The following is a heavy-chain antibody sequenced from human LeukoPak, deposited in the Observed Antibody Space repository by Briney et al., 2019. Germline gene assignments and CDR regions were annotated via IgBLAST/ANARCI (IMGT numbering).Heavy chain of an antibody. Sequence: SETLSLTCTVSGGSISSYYWSWIRQPPGKGLEWIGYIYYSGSTNYNPSLKSRVTISVDTSKNQFSLKLSSVTAADTAVYYCARVNHLYSIPAWGQGTLVTVSS. CDR3: ARVNHLYSIPA. CDR2: IYYSGST. CDR1: GGSISSYY. V-gene: IGHV4-59*01. J-gene: IGHJ5*02. D-gene: IGHD1-26*01.